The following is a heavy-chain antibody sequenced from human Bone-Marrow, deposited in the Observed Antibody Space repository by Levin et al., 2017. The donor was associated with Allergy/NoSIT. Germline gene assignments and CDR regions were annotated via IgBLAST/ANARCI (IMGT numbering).Heavy chain of an antibody. Sequence: SETLSLTCAVSGGSISSINWWSWVRQPPGKGLEWMGEIYHSGSTNYNPPRKSRVTISVDKSKNQFSLQLSSVTAADTAVYYCARRGSSGLRDWGQGTLVTVSS. CDR2: IYHSGST. V-gene: IGHV4-4*02. CDR1: GGSISSINW. D-gene: IGHD6-25*01. J-gene: IGHJ4*02. CDR3: ARRGSSGLRD.